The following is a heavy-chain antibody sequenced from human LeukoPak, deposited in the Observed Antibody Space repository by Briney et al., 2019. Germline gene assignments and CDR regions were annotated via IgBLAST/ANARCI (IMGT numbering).Heavy chain of an antibody. J-gene: IGHJ4*02. D-gene: IGHD3-16*02. Sequence: GESLKISCKGSGYSFTSYWIGWVRQMPGKSLEWMGIIYPGDSVTRYSPSFQGQVTISADKSISTAYLQWSSLKASDTAMYYCARSPIDGSYYDYVWGSYRPEYFDYWGQGTLVTVSS. CDR2: IYPGDSVT. CDR1: GYSFTSYW. CDR3: ARSPIDGSYYDYVWGSYRPEYFDY. V-gene: IGHV5-51*01.